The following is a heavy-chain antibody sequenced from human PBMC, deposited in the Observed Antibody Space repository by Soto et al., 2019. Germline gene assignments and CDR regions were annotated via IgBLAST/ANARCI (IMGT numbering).Heavy chain of an antibody. CDR3: ARAPYSGSHPPPSDY. Sequence: PGGYLRLSCAASGFTFSDYYMSWIRQAPGKGLEWVSYISSSGSTIYYADSVKGRFTISRDNAKNSLYLQMNSLRAEDTAVYYCARAPYSGSHPPPSDYCGPGPLVTVS. J-gene: IGHJ4*02. CDR1: GFTFSDYY. V-gene: IGHV3-11*01. CDR2: ISSSGSTI. D-gene: IGHD1-26*01.